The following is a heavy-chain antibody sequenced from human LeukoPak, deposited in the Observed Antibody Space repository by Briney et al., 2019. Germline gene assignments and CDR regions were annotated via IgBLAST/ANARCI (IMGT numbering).Heavy chain of an antibody. CDR2: ISAYNGNT. V-gene: IGHV1-18*01. CDR3: ARDGGYDYVWGSYRYEDY. CDR1: GYTFTSYG. D-gene: IGHD3-16*02. Sequence: ASVKVSCKASGYTFTSYGISWVRQAPGQGLEWMGWISAYNGNTNYAQKLQGRGTMTTDTSTSTAYMELRSLRSDDTAVYYCARDGGYDYVWGSYRYEDYWGQGTLVTVSS. J-gene: IGHJ4*02.